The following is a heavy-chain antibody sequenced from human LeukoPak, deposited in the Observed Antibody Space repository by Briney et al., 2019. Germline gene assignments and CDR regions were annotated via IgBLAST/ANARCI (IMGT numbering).Heavy chain of an antibody. CDR3: TRRSIAARPGMGGD. D-gene: IGHD6-6*01. J-gene: IGHJ4*02. CDR1: GFTFSGSA. CDR2: IRSKANSYAT. V-gene: IGHV3-73*01. Sequence: GGSLKLSCAASGFTFSGSAMHWVRQASGKGLEWVGRIRSKANSYATAYAASVKGRFTISRDDSKNTAYLQMNSLKTEDTAVYYCTRRSIAARPGMGGDWGQGTLVTVSS.